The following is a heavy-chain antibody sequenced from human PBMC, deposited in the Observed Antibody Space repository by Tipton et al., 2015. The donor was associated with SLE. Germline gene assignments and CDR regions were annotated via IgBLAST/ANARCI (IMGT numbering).Heavy chain of an antibody. Sequence: TLSLTCAVSGGSIRSSNFYWGWIRQPPGRGLDWIGSFYYSGNTNYNPSLKNRVTISLDTSRSQISLRLNSMTAADTAIYHCVKGQEVAATDHYYYMDVWGKGTTVTVS. CDR2: FYYSGNT. D-gene: IGHD6-19*01. CDR3: VKGQEVAATDHYYYMDV. V-gene: IGHV4-39*07. CDR1: GGSIRSSNFY. J-gene: IGHJ6*03.